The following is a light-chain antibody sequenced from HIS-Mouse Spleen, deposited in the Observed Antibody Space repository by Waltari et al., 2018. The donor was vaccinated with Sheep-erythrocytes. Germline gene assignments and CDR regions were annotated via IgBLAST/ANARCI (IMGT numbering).Light chain of an antibody. CDR2: DVS. CDR3: CSYAGSYTVV. Sequence: QSALTQPRSVSGSPGQSVTISCTGTSSDVGGYNYVSWYQQHPGKAPKLLIYDVSKRTSGVPARFSGSKTGTTASLTISGLQAEDAADYYCCSYAGSYTVVFGGGTKLTVL. V-gene: IGLV2-11*01. CDR1: SSDVGGYNY. J-gene: IGLJ2*01.